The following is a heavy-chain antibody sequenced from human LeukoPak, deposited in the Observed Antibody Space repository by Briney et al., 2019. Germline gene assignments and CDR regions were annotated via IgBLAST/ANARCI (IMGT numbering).Heavy chain of an antibody. V-gene: IGHV5-51*01. CDR2: IYPGDSDT. CDR3: ARPRGYDSSGYYYFDY. Sequence: GESLKISCKGSGYSFTSYWIGWVRQMPGKGLEWMGIIYPGDSDTRYSLSSQGQVTISADKSISTAYLQWSSLKASDTAMYYCARPRGYDSSGYYYFDYWGQGTLVTVSS. D-gene: IGHD3-22*01. J-gene: IGHJ4*02. CDR1: GYSFTSYW.